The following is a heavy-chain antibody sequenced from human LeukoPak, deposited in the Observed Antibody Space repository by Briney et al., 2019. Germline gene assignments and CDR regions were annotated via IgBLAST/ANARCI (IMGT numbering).Heavy chain of an antibody. CDR3: ARIAPGMSFDY. Sequence: SETLSLTCTVSGGSINNYYWTWIRQPPGKGLEWIGYIYYTGSANYNSSLQSRVTISVDTSNNHSSLKLNSVTAADTAVYYCARIAPGMSFDYWGQGTLVTVSS. J-gene: IGHJ4*02. D-gene: IGHD1-14*01. V-gene: IGHV4-59*01. CDR1: GGSINNYY. CDR2: IYYTGSA.